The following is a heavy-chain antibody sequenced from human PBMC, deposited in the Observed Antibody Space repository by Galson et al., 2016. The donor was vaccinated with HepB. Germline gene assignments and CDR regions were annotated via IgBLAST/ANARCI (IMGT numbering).Heavy chain of an antibody. D-gene: IGHD6-6*01. CDR2: ISYDGSNK. V-gene: IGHV3-30*04. CDR1: GFTFSSYA. J-gene: IGHJ6*02. CDR3: ARGHIAARPYYYYYGMDV. Sequence: SLRLSCAASGFTFSSYAMHWVRQAPGKGLEWVAVISYDGSNKYYADSVKGRFTISRDNSKNTLYLQMNSLRAEDTAVYYCARGHIAARPYYYYYGMDVWGQGTTVTVSS.